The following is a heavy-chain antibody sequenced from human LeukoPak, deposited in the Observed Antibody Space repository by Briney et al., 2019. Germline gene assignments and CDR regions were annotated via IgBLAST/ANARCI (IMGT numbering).Heavy chain of an antibody. J-gene: IGHJ4*02. CDR2: INHSGST. CDR1: GGSFSGYY. V-gene: IGHV4-34*01. Sequence: SETLSLTCAVYGGSFSGYYWSCIRQPPGKGLECIGEINHSGSTNYNPSLKSRCTISVDTSKNQFSLKLSSVTAADKAVYYCARGQAAARRKSPGQNGPGPIDYWGQGTLVTVSS. D-gene: IGHD6-13*01. CDR3: ARGQAAARRKSPGQNGPGPIDY.